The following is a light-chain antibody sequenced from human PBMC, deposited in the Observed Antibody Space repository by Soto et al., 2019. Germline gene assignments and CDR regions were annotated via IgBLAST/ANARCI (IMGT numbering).Light chain of an antibody. CDR1: QSVSSSY. Sequence: DIVLTQSPGTLSLSPGERATRSCRASQSVSSSYLAWYQQKPGQAPRLLIYGTSSRATGIPDRFSGSGSGTDFTLTISRLEPEDFAVYYCQQYGSSPLFGPGTKVDIK. CDR3: QQYGSSPL. J-gene: IGKJ3*01. V-gene: IGKV3-20*01. CDR2: GTS.